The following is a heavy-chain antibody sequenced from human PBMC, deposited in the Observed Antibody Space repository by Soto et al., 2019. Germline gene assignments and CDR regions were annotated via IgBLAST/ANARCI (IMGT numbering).Heavy chain of an antibody. Sequence: GGSLRLSCSASGVTFSRYASHWVRQAPGKGLEWVAVISYDGSDKYYADSVKGRFTISRDNYKNTLYLQMSSLRAEDKVVYFRGRAMSSRSGHFDHWRQGT. CDR2: ISYDGSDK. CDR3: GRAMSSRSGHFDH. CDR1: GVTFSRYA. V-gene: IGHV3-30-3*01. J-gene: IGHJ4*02.